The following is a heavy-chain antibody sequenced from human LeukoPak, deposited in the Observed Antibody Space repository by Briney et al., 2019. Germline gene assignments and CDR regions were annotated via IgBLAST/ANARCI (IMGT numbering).Heavy chain of an antibody. D-gene: IGHD1-26*01. CDR3: AKDGSLGSYFDY. CDR1: GFTFSNAW. CDR2: ISGSGGST. J-gene: IGHJ4*02. V-gene: IGHV3-23*01. Sequence: GGSLRLSCAASGFTFSNAWMSWVRQAPGKGLEWVSAISGSGGSTYYADSVKGRFTISRDNSKNTLYLQMNSLRAEDTAVYYCAKDGSLGSYFDYWGQGTLVTVSS.